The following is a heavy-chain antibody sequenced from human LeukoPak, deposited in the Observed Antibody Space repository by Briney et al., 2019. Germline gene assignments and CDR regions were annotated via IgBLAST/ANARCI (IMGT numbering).Heavy chain of an antibody. CDR2: IKPDGSQT. CDR3: VRSIDA. J-gene: IGHJ5*02. V-gene: IGHV3-7*03. CDR1: GFTFTSYW. Sequence: GSLRLSCAASGFTFTSYWMNWVRQAPGKGLEWVGNIKPDGSQTYYVDSVKGRFTISRDNAKNSVSLQLNSLRAEDTAVYFCVRSIDAWGQGTLVTVSS. D-gene: IGHD3-3*01.